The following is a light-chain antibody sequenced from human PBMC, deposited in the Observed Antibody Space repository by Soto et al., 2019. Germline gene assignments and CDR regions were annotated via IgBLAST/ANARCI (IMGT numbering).Light chain of an antibody. CDR1: SSDVGNYKY. V-gene: IGLV2-14*01. CDR3: FSYTSSGTYV. J-gene: IGLJ1*01. CDR2: EVS. Sequence: QSALTQPASVSRSPGQSITISCTGTSSDVGNYKYVSWYQQHPGKAPKLMIYEVSNRPSGVSNRFSGSKSGNTASLTISGLQAEDETDYYCFSYTSSGTYVFGTGTKV.